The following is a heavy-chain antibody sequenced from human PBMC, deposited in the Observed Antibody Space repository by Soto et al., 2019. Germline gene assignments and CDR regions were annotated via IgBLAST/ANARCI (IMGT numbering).Heavy chain of an antibody. CDR2: IMPVFRRA. D-gene: IGHD1-26*01. J-gene: IGHJ4*02. V-gene: IGHV1-69*06. Sequence: QVQLVQSGAEVKKPGSSVKVSCKVSGGTFNNYAISWVRQAPGQGLEWMGGIMPVFRRADYAQECQGRATITPDKSASTFYMELSSLRSGDTAIYYCARAKVGATTRLDSWGPGTLVTVSS. CDR1: GGTFNNYA. CDR3: ARAKVGATTRLDS.